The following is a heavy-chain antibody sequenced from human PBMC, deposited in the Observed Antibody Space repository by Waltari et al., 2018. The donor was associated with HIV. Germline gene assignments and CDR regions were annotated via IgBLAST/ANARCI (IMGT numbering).Heavy chain of an antibody. J-gene: IGHJ4*02. V-gene: IGHV4-34*01. CDR1: GGSFSGYY. CDR2: INHSGST. Sequence: QVQLQQWGAGLLKPSETLSLTCAVYGGSFSGYYWSWIRQPPGKGLEWIGEINHSGSTNYNPSLKSRVTISVDTSKNQFPLKLSSVTAADTAVYYCARGRTIAASRYFDYWGQGTLVTVSS. D-gene: IGHD6-13*01. CDR3: ARGRTIAASRYFDY.